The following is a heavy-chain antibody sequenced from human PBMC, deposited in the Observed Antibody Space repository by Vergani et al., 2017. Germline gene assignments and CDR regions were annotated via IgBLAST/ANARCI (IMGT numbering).Heavy chain of an antibody. CDR1: GGTFSSYA. V-gene: IGHV1-69*17. J-gene: IGHJ4*02. CDR3: ARAAVAGQAKYFDY. D-gene: IGHD6-19*01. CDR2: IIPIFGIA. Sequence: QVQLVQSGAEVKKPGSSVKVSCKASGGTFSSYAISWVRQAPGQGLEWMGGIIPIFGIANYAQKFQGRVTITADKTTSTAYMELSSLSSEDTAVYYCARAAVAGQAKYFDYWGQGTLVTVSS.